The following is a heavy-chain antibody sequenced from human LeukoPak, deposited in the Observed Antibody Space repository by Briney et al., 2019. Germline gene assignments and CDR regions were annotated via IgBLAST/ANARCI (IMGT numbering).Heavy chain of an antibody. CDR1: GFTFSSYG. J-gene: IGHJ4*02. CDR3: AKGVDYDILTGYYDGPFDY. CDR2: IRYDGSNK. V-gene: IGHV3-30*02. D-gene: IGHD3-9*01. Sequence: PGGSLRLSCAASGFTFSSYGMHWVRQAPGKGLEWVAFIRYDGSNKYYADSVKGRFTISRDNSKNTLYLQMNSLRAEDTAVYYCAKGVDYDILTGYYDGPFDYWGQGTLVTVSS.